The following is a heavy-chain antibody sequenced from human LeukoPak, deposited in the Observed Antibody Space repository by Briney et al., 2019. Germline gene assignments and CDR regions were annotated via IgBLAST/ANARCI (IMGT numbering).Heavy chain of an antibody. CDR2: ISGSGGST. D-gene: IGHD2-2*02. CDR1: GFTFSGYA. CDR3: AKAWDIVVVPAAIRLDY. Sequence: PGGALRLSCAASGFTFSGYAMSWVRQAPGKGLEWVSAISGSGGSTYYAGSVKGRFTISRDNSKNTLYLQMNSLRAEDTAVYYCAKAWDIVVVPAAIRLDYWGQGTLVTVSS. V-gene: IGHV3-23*01. J-gene: IGHJ4*02.